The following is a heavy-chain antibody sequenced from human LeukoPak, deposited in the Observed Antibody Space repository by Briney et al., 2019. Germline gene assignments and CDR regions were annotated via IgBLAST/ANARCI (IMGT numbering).Heavy chain of an antibody. CDR3: KSGGAAPGSFDY. Sequence: GGSLRLSCAASGFTFSSYWMSWMRQAPGKGLEWVANIKYDGNEEYYVDSVKGRFTISRDNARNSLYLQLNSLRVEDTAVYYCKSGGAAPGSFDYWGQGTLVTVSP. J-gene: IGHJ4*02. V-gene: IGHV3-7*01. D-gene: IGHD1-1*01. CDR1: GFTFSSYW. CDR2: IKYDGNEE.